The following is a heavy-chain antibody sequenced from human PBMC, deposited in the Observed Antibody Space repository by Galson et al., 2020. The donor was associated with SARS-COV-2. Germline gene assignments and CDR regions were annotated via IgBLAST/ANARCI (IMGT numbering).Heavy chain of an antibody. CDR1: GGSFSGYY. CDR2: INPTGSI. Sequence: SQASETLSLTCAVYGGSFSGYYWGWIRQPPGKGLEWIGEINPTGSINYNPSLTSRVTISKDTSKNQFSLRLRSVTAADTAMYFCARGSRDVNMILMIATSASYYFDFWGQGSLVTVSS. J-gene: IGHJ4*02. CDR3: ARGSRDVNMILMIATSASYYFDF. V-gene: IGHV4-34*01. D-gene: IGHD2-21*01.